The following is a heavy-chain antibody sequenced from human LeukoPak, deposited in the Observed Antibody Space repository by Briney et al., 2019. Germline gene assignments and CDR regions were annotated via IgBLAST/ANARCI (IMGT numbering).Heavy chain of an antibody. J-gene: IGHJ6*03. CDR3: AREGYYDFWSGYYSGHYYYYYMDV. Sequence: PGGSLRLSCAASGFTFSSYAMHWVRQAPGKGLEYVSAISSNGGSTYYANSVKGRFTISRDNSKNTLYLQMGSLRAVDMAVYYCAREGYYDFWSGYYSGHYYYYYMDVWGKGTTVTVSS. V-gene: IGHV3-64*01. CDR1: GFTFSSYA. D-gene: IGHD3-3*01. CDR2: ISSNGGST.